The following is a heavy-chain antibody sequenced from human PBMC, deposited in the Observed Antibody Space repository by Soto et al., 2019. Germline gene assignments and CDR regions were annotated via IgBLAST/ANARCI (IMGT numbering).Heavy chain of an antibody. CDR1: GFTFSSYA. V-gene: IGHV3-23*01. J-gene: IGHJ5*02. Sequence: GGSLRLSCAASGFTFSSYAMSWVRQAPGKGLEWVSAISGSGGSTYYADSVKGRFTISRDNSKNTLYLQMNSLRAEDTAVYYCAKDSTPTITIFGLNNWFDPWGQGTLVTVSS. CDR3: AKDSTPTITIFGLNNWFDP. CDR2: ISGSGGST. D-gene: IGHD3-3*01.